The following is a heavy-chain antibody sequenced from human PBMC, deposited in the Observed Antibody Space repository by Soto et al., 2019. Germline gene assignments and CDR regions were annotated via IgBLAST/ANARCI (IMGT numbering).Heavy chain of an antibody. CDR3: ARAIKRWEVNYYFDF. CDR2: IVVDSNTA. CDR1: GSTFNNFA. Sequence: QVVLLQSGAEVKEPGSSVRVSCQVSGSTFNNFAFSWVRQAPGHGPEWMGGIVVDSNTAEYSQRFQDRVTIAADTSTDTLYMELVSLTFEDTAVYYCARAIKRWEVNYYFDFWGQGTLVTVSS. J-gene: IGHJ4*02. D-gene: IGHD1-26*01. V-gene: IGHV1-69*06.